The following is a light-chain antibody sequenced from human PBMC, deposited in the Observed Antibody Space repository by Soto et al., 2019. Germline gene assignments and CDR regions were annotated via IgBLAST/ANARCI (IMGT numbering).Light chain of an antibody. CDR1: QNVNSW. V-gene: IGKV1-5*03. Sequence: DIQMTQSPSTLSASVGDRVTITCRASQNVNSWLAWYQQKPGKAPKLLIYKASTLESGVPSRFSGSGSGTEFTLTISGLQPDDFATYYCQQHNDYPLTFGGGTKVEIK. CDR3: QQHNDYPLT. CDR2: KAS. J-gene: IGKJ4*01.